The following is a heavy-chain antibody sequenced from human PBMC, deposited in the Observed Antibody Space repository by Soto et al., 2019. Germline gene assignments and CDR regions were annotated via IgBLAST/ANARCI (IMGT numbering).Heavy chain of an antibody. Sequence: SYRLSITSAASSGSMCSCVYSWSWNRQPPGKGLEWIAYIYHSGSTYYNPSLKSRVTISVDRSKNQFSLKLSSVTAADTDVYYCARVPDYWGQGTLVTLL. V-gene: IGHV4-30-2*01. J-gene: IGHJ4*02. CDR3: ARVPDY. CDR2: IYHSGST. CDR1: SGSMCSCVYS.